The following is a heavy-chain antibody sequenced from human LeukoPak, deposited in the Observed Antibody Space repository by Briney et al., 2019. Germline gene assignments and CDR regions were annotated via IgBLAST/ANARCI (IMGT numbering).Heavy chain of an antibody. J-gene: IGHJ6*03. CDR3: ARSLRVRGVPDYIDV. CDR1: GFTFSNYW. Sequence: PGGSLRLSCAASGFTFSNYWMHWVRHAPGKGLVWVSRINSDGINTSYADSVKGRFTISRDNAKNTLNLQMNSLRAEDTAVYYCARSLRVRGVPDYIDVWGRGTTVTISS. CDR2: INSDGINT. V-gene: IGHV3-74*01. D-gene: IGHD3-10*01.